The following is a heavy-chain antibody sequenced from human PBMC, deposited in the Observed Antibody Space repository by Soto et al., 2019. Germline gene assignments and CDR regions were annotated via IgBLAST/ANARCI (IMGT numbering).Heavy chain of an antibody. CDR2: ISYDGSNK. V-gene: IGHV3-30*18. J-gene: IGHJ4*02. Sequence: QVQLVESGGGVVQPGRSLRLSCAASGFTFSNYGMHWVRQAPGKGLEWVAVISYDGSNKYYADSVKGRFTISRDNSKNTLYLQMNTLRAEDTAVYYCAKDGHSGSYSQYYFDYWGQGTLVTVSS. CDR3: AKDGHSGSYSQYYFDY. CDR1: GFTFSNYG. D-gene: IGHD1-26*01.